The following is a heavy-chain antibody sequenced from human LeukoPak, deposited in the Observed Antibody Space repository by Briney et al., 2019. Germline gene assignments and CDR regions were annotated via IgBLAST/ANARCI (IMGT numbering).Heavy chain of an antibody. CDR2: INHSGST. Sequence: PGGSLRLSCAASGFTFSDYYMSWIRQPPGKGLEWIGEINHSGSTSSNPSLKSRVTISVDTSKNQFSLRLSSVTAADTAVYYCARGGWGITGTTAPFDYWGQGTLVTVSS. CDR3: ARGGWGITGTTAPFDY. D-gene: IGHD1-20*01. CDR1: GFTFSDYY. V-gene: IGHV4-34*01. J-gene: IGHJ4*02.